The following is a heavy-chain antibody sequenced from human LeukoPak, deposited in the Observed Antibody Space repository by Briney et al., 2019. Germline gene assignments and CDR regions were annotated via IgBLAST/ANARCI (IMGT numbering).Heavy chain of an antibody. CDR1: GFTFSSYS. CDR3: AKELYYCSGGSCHTGDYYGMDV. V-gene: IGHV3-30*18. CDR2: ISYDGSNK. D-gene: IGHD2-15*01. J-gene: IGHJ6*02. Sequence: GGSLRLSCAASGFTFSSYSMHWVRQAPGKGLEWVAVISYDGSNKYYADSVKGRFTISRDNSKNTLYLQMNSLRAEDTAVYYCAKELYYCSGGSCHTGDYYGMDVWGQGTTVTVSS.